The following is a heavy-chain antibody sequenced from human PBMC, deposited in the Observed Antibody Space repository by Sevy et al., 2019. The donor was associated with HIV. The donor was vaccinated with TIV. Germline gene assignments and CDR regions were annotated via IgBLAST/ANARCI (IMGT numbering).Heavy chain of an antibody. J-gene: IGHJ4*02. CDR1: GFTFSSYW. CDR2: INQDGSET. D-gene: IGHD3-10*01. CDR3: ARLFYGSADY. V-gene: IGHV3-7*01. Sequence: GGSLRLSCAASGFTFSSYWMSWVRQAPGKGLEWVATINQDGSETFYVDSVKGRFTISRHNPRKSLYLQMNSLSAEDTAVYYCARLFYGSADYWGQGTPVTVSS.